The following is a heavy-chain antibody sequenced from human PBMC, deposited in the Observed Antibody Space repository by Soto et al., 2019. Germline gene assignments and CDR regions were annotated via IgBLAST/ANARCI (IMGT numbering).Heavy chain of an antibody. CDR2: IFSSGRT. D-gene: IGHD2-21*02. CDR1: GGCITYYS. J-gene: IGHJ5*02. V-gene: IGHV4-4*07. Sequence: EALPLTCTVSGGCITYYSWLWIRQPAGKGLEWIGRIFSSGRTNYNPSLKGRITMSLDTSKNQLSLKLNSATATDTAVYFCAREQGVVVTADDWFDPWGQGILVT. CDR3: AREQGVVVTADDWFDP.